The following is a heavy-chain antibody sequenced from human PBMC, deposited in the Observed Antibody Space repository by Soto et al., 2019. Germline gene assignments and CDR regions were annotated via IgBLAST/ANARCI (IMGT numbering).Heavy chain of an antibody. J-gene: IGHJ4*02. CDR1: GFTFSSYW. D-gene: IGHD6-13*01. V-gene: IGHV3-74*01. Sequence: PGGSLRLSCAASGFTFSSYWMHWVRQAPGKGLVWVSRINSDGSSTSYADSVKGRFTISRDNAKNTLYLQMNSLRAEDTAVYYCARTTSGPGYSSSWHFDYWGQGTLGTVSS. CDR2: INSDGSST. CDR3: ARTTSGPGYSSSWHFDY.